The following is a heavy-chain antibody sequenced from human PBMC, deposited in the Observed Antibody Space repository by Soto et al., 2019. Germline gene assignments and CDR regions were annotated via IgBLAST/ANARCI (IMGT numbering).Heavy chain of an antibody. D-gene: IGHD3-16*01. J-gene: IGHJ4*02. Sequence: EVQLVESGGGLVQPGESLRLSCAASGLTFRSYWMHWVRQAPGKGLVWVSRIITDGSVAMYVDSVKGRFTISRDNAKNPLYLHRNSLRAEETAVSYCVGDMRLRSLASWGQGPLVTFSS. CDR2: IITDGSVA. CDR3: VGDMRLRSLAS. CDR1: GLTFRSYW. V-gene: IGHV3-74*03.